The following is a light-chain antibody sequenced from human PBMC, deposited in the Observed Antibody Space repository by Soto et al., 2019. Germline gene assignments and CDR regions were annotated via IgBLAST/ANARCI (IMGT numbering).Light chain of an antibody. CDR3: QQYGTSPGT. V-gene: IGKV3-20*01. CDR2: GVS. Sequence: EIVLTQSPGTLSLSPGERATLSCRASQSVRSSYLAWYQQKLGQAPRLLIYGVSNRATGIPDRFSGSGSGTDFTLTISRLESEDCAVYYCQQYGTSPGTFGQGTKVEIK. CDR1: QSVRSSY. J-gene: IGKJ1*01.